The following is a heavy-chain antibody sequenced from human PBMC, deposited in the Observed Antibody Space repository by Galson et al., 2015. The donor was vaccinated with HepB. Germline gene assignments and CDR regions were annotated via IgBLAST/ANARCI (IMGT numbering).Heavy chain of an antibody. J-gene: IGHJ4*02. CDR2: ISVSSSYT. Sequence: SLRLSCAASGFTFTDYYMAWIRQAPGKGLEWVSYISVSSSYTNYADSVKGRFTISRDNAKNSLYLQMNSLRAADTAVYYCARGRRVLRFLEWLSPEGPYFDYWGQGTLVTVSS. CDR3: ARGRRVLRFLEWLSPEGPYFDY. CDR1: GFTFTDYY. V-gene: IGHV3-11*06. D-gene: IGHD3-3*01.